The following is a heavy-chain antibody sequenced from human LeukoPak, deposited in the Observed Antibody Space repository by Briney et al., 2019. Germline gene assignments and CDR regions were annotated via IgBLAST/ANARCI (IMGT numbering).Heavy chain of an antibody. CDR1: GFTFSSYA. J-gene: IGHJ4*02. CDR3: ARDPRAYDYVWGSYRYGFDY. D-gene: IGHD3-16*02. CDR2: INGSGDRT. Sequence: GGTLRLSCVASGFTFSSYAMNWVRQAPGKGLEWVSSINGSGDRTYYADSVKGRFTISRDNAKNSLYLQMNSLRAEDTAVYYCARDPRAYDYVWGSYRYGFDYWGQGTLVTVSS. V-gene: IGHV3-23*01.